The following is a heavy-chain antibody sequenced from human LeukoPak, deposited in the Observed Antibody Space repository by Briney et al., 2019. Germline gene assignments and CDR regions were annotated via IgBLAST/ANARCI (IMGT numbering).Heavy chain of an antibody. Sequence: ASVNVSCKASGGTFMRHSISWVRQAPGQGLEWMGGIIPILAAADYPQKYQGRVTITTDESTSTVFMELSSLRSEDTAVYYCARDRGIEGRSSGWYMVGWGQGTLVTVSS. CDR3: ARDRGIEGRSSGWYMVG. V-gene: IGHV1-69*16. J-gene: IGHJ4*02. CDR2: IIPILAAA. D-gene: IGHD6-19*01. CDR1: GGTFMRHS.